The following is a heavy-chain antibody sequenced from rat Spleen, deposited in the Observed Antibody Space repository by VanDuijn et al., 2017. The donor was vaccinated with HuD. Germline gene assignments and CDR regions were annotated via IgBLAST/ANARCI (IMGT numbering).Heavy chain of an antibody. CDR1: GFTFTNYG. CDR3: ATDGYYDGTYYAVYVMDA. D-gene: IGHD1-12*02. V-gene: IGHV5-19*01. CDR2: ISPTGGRT. Sequence: EVQLVESGGGLVLPGRSLKLSCAASGFTFTNYGMHWIRQAPTKGLEWVASISPTGGRTNYRDSVKGRFTISRNNAENTLYLQMDSLRSEDTATYYCATDGYYDGTYYAVYVMDAWGQGASVTVSS. J-gene: IGHJ4*01.